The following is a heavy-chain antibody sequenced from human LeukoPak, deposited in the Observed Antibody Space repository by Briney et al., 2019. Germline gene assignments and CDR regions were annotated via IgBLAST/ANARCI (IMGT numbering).Heavy chain of an antibody. CDR1: GYTFTDHD. CDR2: MNPHSGDT. Sequence: GASVKVSCKASGYTFTDHDINWMRQATGQGLEWMGWMNPHSGDTGYAQKFQGRVTMTRDTSISTAYMELSRLRSEDTAVYYCARGGYFSDYWGQGTLVTVSS. CDR3: ARGGYFSDY. V-gene: IGHV1-8*01. J-gene: IGHJ4*02.